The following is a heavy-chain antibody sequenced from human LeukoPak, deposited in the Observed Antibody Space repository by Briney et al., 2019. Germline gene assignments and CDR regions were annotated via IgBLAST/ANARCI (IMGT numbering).Heavy chain of an antibody. Sequence: SETLSLTCTVSGGSIRSYYWTWIRQPPGKGLEWIGSIYYSGSNYHNPSLKSRVSMSVDTSKNQFSLKLSSVTAADTAVYYCANMGYSYAPGLFDPWGQGTLVTVSS. D-gene: IGHD5-18*01. CDR3: ANMGYSYAPGLFDP. V-gene: IGHV4-59*04. CDR1: GGSIRSYY. CDR2: IYYSGSN. J-gene: IGHJ5*02.